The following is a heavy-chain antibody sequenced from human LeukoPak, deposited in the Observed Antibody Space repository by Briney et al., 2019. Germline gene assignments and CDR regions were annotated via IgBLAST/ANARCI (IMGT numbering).Heavy chain of an antibody. V-gene: IGHV1-18*03. J-gene: IGHJ4*02. CDR1: GYTFTSYG. D-gene: IGHD3-9*01. CDR3: ARVECSYDILTGDYGEADY. CDR2: ISAYNGNK. Sequence: GASVTVSRKASGYTFTSYGISWVRQAPGQGLEWMGWISAYNGNKNYAQKLQGRLTMNTDTSTSNDYMELRSLRSDDMAVYDCARVECSYDILTGDYGEADYWGQGTLVTVSS.